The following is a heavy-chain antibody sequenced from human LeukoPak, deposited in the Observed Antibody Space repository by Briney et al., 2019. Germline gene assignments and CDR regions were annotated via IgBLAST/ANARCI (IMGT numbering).Heavy chain of an antibody. D-gene: IGHD3-3*01. CDR1: GGSLINTNW. Sequence: SETLSLTCGVSGGSLINTNWWTWVRHPPGKGLEWIGEVHLDGRTNYNPSLESRLTMSVDVSENQVSLKLTSVTAADTAVYYCAREGGFYRTLDYWGRGTLVTVSS. V-gene: IGHV4-4*02. CDR3: AREGGFYRTLDY. J-gene: IGHJ4*02. CDR2: VHLDGRT.